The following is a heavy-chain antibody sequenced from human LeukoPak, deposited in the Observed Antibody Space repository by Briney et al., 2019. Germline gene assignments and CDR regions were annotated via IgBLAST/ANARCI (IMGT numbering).Heavy chain of an antibody. CDR2: IYHSGST. V-gene: IGHV4-30-2*01. Sequence: SETLSLTCAVSGGSISSGGYSWSWIRQPPGKGLEWIGYIYHSGSTYYNPSLKSRVTISVDRSKNQFSLKLRSVTAADTAVYYCARGAFSGGYSTEYFQHWGQGTLVTVSS. CDR3: ARGAFSGGYSTEYFQH. D-gene: IGHD5-12*01. J-gene: IGHJ1*01. CDR1: GGSISSGGYS.